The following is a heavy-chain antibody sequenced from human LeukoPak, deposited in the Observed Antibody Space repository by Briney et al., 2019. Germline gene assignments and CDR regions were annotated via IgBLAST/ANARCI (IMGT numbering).Heavy chain of an antibody. CDR1: GGSISTSAFY. J-gene: IGHJ6*03. V-gene: IGHV4-39*01. D-gene: IGHD2/OR15-2a*01. Sequence: PSETLSLTCTVSGGSISTSAFYWGWIRQPPGKGLEWIVSIYDSGNEFYNPSLKSRVTISADTSKNQFSLKLNSVTAADTAMYYCARQISDYYYYYMDVWGEGITVTVSS. CDR3: ARQISDYYYYYMDV. CDR2: IYDSGNE.